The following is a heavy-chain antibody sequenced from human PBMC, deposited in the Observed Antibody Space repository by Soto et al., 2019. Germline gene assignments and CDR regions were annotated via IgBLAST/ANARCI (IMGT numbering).Heavy chain of an antibody. CDR3: AREMITIRGVFFDY. D-gene: IGHD3-16*01. CDR2: MNPNSGNT. J-gene: IGHJ4*02. CDR1: GYTFTSCA. Sequence: ASVEVSWKESGYTFTSCAMSWVRQEIGQGLEWMGWMNPNSGNTGYAQKFQGRVTMTRNTSISTAYMELSSLRSEDTAVYHCAREMITIRGVFFDYWGQGTLVTVSS. V-gene: IGHV1-8*01.